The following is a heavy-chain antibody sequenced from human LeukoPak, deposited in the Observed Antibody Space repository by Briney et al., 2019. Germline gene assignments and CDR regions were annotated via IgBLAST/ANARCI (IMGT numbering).Heavy chain of an antibody. Sequence: SETLSLTCTVSGGSLSSYYWSWIRQPPGKGLEWIGYIYYSGGTNYNPSLKSRVTISVDTSKNQFSLKLSSVTAADTAVYYCARGHIGVAGIFDYWGQGTLVTVSS. D-gene: IGHD6-19*01. CDR2: IYYSGGT. V-gene: IGHV4-59*01. CDR1: GGSLSSYY. J-gene: IGHJ4*02. CDR3: ARGHIGVAGIFDY.